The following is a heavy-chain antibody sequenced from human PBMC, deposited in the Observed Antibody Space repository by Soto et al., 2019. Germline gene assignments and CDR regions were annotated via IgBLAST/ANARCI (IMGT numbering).Heavy chain of an antibody. D-gene: IGHD3-10*01. CDR1: GFTVSSNY. CDR3: AGGYSMVRGVIGPLFDY. CDR2: IYSGGST. V-gene: IGHV3-66*01. Sequence: GSLRLSCAASGFTVSSNYMSWVRQAPGKGLEWVSVIYSGGSTYYADSVKGRFTISRDNSKNTLYLQMNSLRAEDTALYYCAGGYSMVRGVIGPLFDYWGQGTLVTVSS. J-gene: IGHJ4*02.